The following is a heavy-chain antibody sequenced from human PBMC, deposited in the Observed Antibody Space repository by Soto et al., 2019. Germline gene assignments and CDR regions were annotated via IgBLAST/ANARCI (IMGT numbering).Heavy chain of an antibody. D-gene: IGHD3-22*01. J-gene: IGHJ5*02. V-gene: IGHV4-61*01. CDR1: GDSVSSNSAA. CDR2: VSSTGST. CDR3: ARFSPPRKSYDSNPGWFDP. Sequence: PSQTLSLTCAISGDSVSSNSAAWTWIRQSPGKGLEWIGYVSSTGSTNYNPSLKSRLTMSLDTSTNEVSLSLTSVTAADAAVYFCARFSPPRKSYDSNPGWFDPWGQGIMVTVSS.